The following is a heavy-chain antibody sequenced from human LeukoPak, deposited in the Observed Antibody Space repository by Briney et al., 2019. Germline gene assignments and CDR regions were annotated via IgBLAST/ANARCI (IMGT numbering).Heavy chain of an antibody. D-gene: IGHD5-12*01. CDR1: GFNFGNYW. CDR3: ARDIIRGQSDFDY. CDR2: IEDDGSEQ. V-gene: IGHV3-7*01. Sequence: GGSLRLSCVASGFNFGNYWMSWVRQAPGKGPEFVGNIEDDGSEQNYVDSVKGRFTISRDNVKNSLYLQMNSLRVEDTAVYYCARDIIRGQSDFDYWGQGILVTVSS. J-gene: IGHJ4*02.